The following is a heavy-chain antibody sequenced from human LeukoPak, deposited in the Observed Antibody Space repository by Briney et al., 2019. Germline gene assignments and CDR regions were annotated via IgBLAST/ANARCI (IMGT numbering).Heavy chain of an antibody. D-gene: IGHD1-1*01. CDR2: IYHSGTT. Sequence: TLETLSLTCAISGYSITSSSWWGWIRQPPGKGLEWIGYIYHSGTTYYNPSLQSRVTMSVDTSKNQFSLKLSSVTAADTAVYYCARSGQVRRRYGTFDYWGQGTLVTVSS. V-gene: IGHV4-28*01. CDR3: ARSGQVRRRYGTFDY. J-gene: IGHJ4*02. CDR1: GYSITSSSW.